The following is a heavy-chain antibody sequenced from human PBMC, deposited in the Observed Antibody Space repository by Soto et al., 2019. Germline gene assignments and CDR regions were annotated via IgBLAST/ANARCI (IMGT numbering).Heavy chain of an antibody. CDR3: GRGDRIAGAD. J-gene: IGHJ4*02. V-gene: IGHV3-74*01. CDR1: GLSFSDYW. D-gene: IGHD2-15*01. Sequence: EVRLAESGGGLVKPGGSLRLSCVASGLSFSDYWIHWVRQAPGKGLIWVSGIRSGGDTNYADSVKGRLTNSRDNAKKTVYLQMNNLRADDTAVYYCGRGDRIAGADWCQGNRVTVSS. CDR2: IRSGGDT.